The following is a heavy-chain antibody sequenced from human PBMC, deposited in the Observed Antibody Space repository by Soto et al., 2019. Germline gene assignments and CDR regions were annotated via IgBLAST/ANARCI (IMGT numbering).Heavy chain of an antibody. D-gene: IGHD3-22*01. Sequence: ASLKVSSNTSGYTSTGYYIHMSLQAAGQGHEWMGWVNPNSGGTNYAQKFRGRVTMTRDTSISTDYMDLSRLRSDDTAIYFCAREDVDSGYYPRFGPWGQGSLVTVSS. CDR1: GYTSTGYY. CDR2: VNPNSGGT. J-gene: IGHJ5*02. V-gene: IGHV1-2*02. CDR3: AREDVDSGYYPRFGP.